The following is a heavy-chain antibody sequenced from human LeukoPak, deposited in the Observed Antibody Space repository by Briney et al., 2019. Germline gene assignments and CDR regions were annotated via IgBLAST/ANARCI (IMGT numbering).Heavy chain of an antibody. CDR3: ARDIGPFDI. D-gene: IGHD3-16*01. V-gene: IGHV1-3*01. J-gene: IGHJ3*02. CDR1: GYTFVTYA. CDR2: INAGNGDT. Sequence: ASVKVSCKASGYTFVTYAIHWVRQAPGQRLEWMGGINAGNGDTKYSRKFQGRVTITRDTSASTAYMDLSSLRSEDTAVYYCARDIGPFDIWGQGTMVTVSS.